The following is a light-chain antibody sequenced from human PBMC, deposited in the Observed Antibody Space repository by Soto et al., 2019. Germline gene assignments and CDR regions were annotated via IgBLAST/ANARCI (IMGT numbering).Light chain of an antibody. CDR2: EVS. CDR1: KILLHITGETF. Sequence: DVVMTQTPLYMSVAPGHPSSISCQPSKILLHITGETFLFWYLQKPGQSPQLLIYEVSTRVSGVPDRFSGSGSGTDFTLEISRVETDDVGIYYCMQSTQLPPTFGQGTRLEIK. J-gene: IGKJ5*01. CDR3: MQSTQLPPT. V-gene: IGKV2D-29*02.